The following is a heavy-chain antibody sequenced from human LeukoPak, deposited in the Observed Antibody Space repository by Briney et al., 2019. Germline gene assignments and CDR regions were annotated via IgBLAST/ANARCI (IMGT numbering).Heavy chain of an antibody. J-gene: IGHJ4*02. V-gene: IGHV1-69*04. CDR1: GDTFSSYA. D-gene: IGHD3-10*01. CDR3: ARGSGYYYGSGSYYPHDY. Sequence: SVKVSCKASGDTFSSYAISWVRQAPGQGLEWMGRIIPILGIANYAQKFQGRVTITADKSTSTAYMELSSLRSEDTAVYYCARGSGYYYGSGSYYPHDYWGQGTLVTVSS. CDR2: IIPILGIA.